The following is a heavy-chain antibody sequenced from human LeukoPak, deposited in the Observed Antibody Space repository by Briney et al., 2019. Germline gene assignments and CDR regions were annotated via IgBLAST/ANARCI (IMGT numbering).Heavy chain of an antibody. CDR3: AKDSAYSGSYFDY. Sequence: GRSLRLSCAASGFTFDDYAMHWVRQAPGKGLEWVSGISWNSGSVGYANSVKGRFTISRDNAMKSLYLQVNSLRAEDTALYYCAKDSAYSGSYFDYWGQGTLVTVSS. CDR2: ISWNSGSV. D-gene: IGHD1-26*01. V-gene: IGHV3-9*01. CDR1: GFTFDDYA. J-gene: IGHJ4*02.